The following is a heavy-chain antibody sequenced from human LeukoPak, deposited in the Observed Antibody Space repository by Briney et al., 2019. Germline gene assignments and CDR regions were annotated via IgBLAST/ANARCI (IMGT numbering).Heavy chain of an antibody. Sequence: GGSLRLSCAASGFTVSSNYMSWVRQAPGKGLEWVSLIYSGGSTYYADSVKGRFTMSRDDSKNTLYLLMNSLRAGDTAVYYCARGGGSGSYYTEFDPWGQGTLVTVSS. V-gene: IGHV3-53*01. D-gene: IGHD3-10*01. CDR1: GFTVSSNY. CDR3: ARGGGSGSYYTEFDP. J-gene: IGHJ5*02. CDR2: IYSGGST.